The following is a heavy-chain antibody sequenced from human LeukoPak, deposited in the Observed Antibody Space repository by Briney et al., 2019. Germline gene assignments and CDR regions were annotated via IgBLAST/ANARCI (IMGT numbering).Heavy chain of an antibody. CDR3: ARGLLLDYIAVAGTGWFDP. Sequence: ASVKVSCKASGGTFSSYAINWVRQATGQGLEWMGWMNPNSGNTGYAQKFQGRVTMTRNTSISTAYMELSSLRSEDTAVYYCARGLLLDYIAVAGTGWFDPWGQGTLVTVSS. D-gene: IGHD6-19*01. V-gene: IGHV1-8*02. CDR2: MNPNSGNT. CDR1: GGTFSSYA. J-gene: IGHJ5*02.